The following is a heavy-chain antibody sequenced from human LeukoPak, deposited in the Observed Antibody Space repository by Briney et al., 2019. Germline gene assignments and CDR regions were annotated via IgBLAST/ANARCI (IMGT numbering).Heavy chain of an antibody. CDR3: TTRDGALDY. CDR1: GFTFSNYE. D-gene: IGHD4/OR15-4a*01. CDR2: IKSKTDGGTT. J-gene: IGHJ4*02. Sequence: PGGSLRLSCAASGFTFSNYEMHWVRQAPGKGLEWVGLIKSKTDGGTTDYAAPMKGRFTISRDDSKNTLYLQMNSLKTEDTAIYYCTTRDGALDYWGQGTLVTVSS. V-gene: IGHV3-15*01.